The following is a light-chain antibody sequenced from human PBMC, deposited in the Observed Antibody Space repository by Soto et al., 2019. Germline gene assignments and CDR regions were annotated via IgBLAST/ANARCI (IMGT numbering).Light chain of an antibody. CDR3: QQCYMWPPT. V-gene: IGKV3-11*01. Sequence: EITLTQSPGTLSLAPGERATLSCRASQSVSKYVAWYQQKRGQAPRLLIYDGSQRATGIPARFGGSGSVTDFTLTISILEPEDFAVYYHQQCYMWPPTFGPGTKVEI. CDR1: QSVSKY. J-gene: IGKJ3*01. CDR2: DGS.